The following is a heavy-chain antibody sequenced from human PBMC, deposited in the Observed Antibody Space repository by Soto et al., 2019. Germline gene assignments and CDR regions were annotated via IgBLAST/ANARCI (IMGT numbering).Heavy chain of an antibody. CDR1: GAPITSNNW. CDR3: ARVGTGVPDY. CDR2: IHHSETT. J-gene: IGHJ4*02. D-gene: IGHD7-27*01. V-gene: IGHV4-4*02. Sequence: SETLSLTCAVSGAPITSNNWWAWLRRSPGKGLEWIGEIHHSETTNYNPSLNSRVSISVDRSKNQFSLKLSSVTAADTAAYYCARVGTGVPDYWGQGTLVTVSS.